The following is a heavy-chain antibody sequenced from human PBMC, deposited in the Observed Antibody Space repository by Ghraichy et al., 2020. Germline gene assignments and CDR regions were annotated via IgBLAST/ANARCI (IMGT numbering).Heavy chain of an antibody. CDR3: AGESSGYYYGGEGGMDV. V-gene: IGHV3-53*01. CDR2: IYTGDIT. J-gene: IGHJ6*02. D-gene: IGHD3-22*01. CDR1: GFTVSSKY. Sequence: LSLTCVAAGFTVSSKYMTWVRQAPGKGLEWVSVIYTGDITDYADSVKGRFTISRDNSKNTLSLQMNSLGAEDTAVYYCAGESSGYYYGGEGGMDVWGQGTTVTVSS.